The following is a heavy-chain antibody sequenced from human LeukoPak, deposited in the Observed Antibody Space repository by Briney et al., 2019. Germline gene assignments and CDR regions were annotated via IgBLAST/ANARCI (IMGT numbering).Heavy chain of an antibody. D-gene: IGHD3-10*01. J-gene: IGHJ4*01. CDR2: ISGSGGST. CDR1: GFTFSSYA. Sequence: GGSLRLSCAASGFTFSSYAMSWVRQAPGKGLEWVSAISGSGGSTYYADSVKGRFTISRDNSKNTLYLQMNSLRTEDTALYYCAKDMAYGSGSPWWGLFDYWGQGTLGTVSS. V-gene: IGHV3-23*01. CDR3: AKDMAYGSGSPWWGLFDY.